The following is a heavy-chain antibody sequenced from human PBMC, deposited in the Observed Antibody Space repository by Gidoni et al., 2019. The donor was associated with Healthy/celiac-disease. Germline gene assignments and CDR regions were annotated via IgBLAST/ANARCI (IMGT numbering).Heavy chain of an antibody. CDR3: ARHQVDYCSSTSCYGAAFDI. D-gene: IGHD2-2*01. J-gene: IGHJ3*02. Sequence: EVQLVQSGAEVKKPGESLTISCKGSGYSFTSYWIGWVRQMPGKGLAWMGIIYPGDSDTRYSPSFQGQVTISADKSISTAYLQWSRLKASDTAMYYCARHQVDYCSSTSCYGAAFDIWGQGTMVTVSS. V-gene: IGHV5-51*01. CDR2: IYPGDSDT. CDR1: GYSFTSYW.